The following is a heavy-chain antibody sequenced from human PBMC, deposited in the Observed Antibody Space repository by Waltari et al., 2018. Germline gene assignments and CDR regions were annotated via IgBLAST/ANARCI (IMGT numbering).Heavy chain of an antibody. Sequence: QVQLVQSGAEVKKPGASVKVSCKASGYTFTGYYMHWVRQATGQGLEWMGWINPNRGGTNYAQKFQGRVTMTRDTSISTAYMELSRLRSDNTAVYYCARTPTNSAYYFDYWGQGTLVTVSS. CDR2: INPNRGGT. J-gene: IGHJ4*02. V-gene: IGHV1-2*02. CDR1: GYTFTGYY. CDR3: ARTPTNSAYYFDY.